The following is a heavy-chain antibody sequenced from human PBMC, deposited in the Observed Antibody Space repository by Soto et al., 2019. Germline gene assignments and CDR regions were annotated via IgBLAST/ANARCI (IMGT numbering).Heavy chain of an antibody. CDR3: AREDSSGYKFFVY. D-gene: IGHD3-22*01. Sequence: SETLSLTCAVSGGSISSGGYSWSWIRQPPGKGLEWIGYIYYSGSTSYNPSLKSRLTISVDTSKNQFSLRLTSVTAADTAVYYCAREDSSGYKFFVYWGQGTLVTVSS. V-gene: IGHV4-61*08. CDR2: IYYSGST. CDR1: GGSISSGGYS. J-gene: IGHJ4*02.